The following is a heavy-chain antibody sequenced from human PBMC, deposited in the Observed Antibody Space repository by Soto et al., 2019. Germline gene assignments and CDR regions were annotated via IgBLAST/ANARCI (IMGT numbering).Heavy chain of an antibody. V-gene: IGHV3-23*01. D-gene: IGHD4-17*01. CDR3: ATYYGDYGMVDY. CDR1: GFTFSSYA. Sequence: GGSLRLSCAASGFTFSSYAMSWVRQAPGKGLEWVSAISGSGGSTYYADSVKGRFTISRDNSKNTLYLQMNSLRAEDTAVYYCATYYGDYGMVDYWGQGTLVTVSS. CDR2: ISGSGGST. J-gene: IGHJ4*02.